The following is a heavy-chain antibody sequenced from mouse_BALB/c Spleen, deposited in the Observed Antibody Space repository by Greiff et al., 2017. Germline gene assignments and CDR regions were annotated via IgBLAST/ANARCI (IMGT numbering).Heavy chain of an antibody. CDR2: ILPAGSYT. CDR1: GYTFTSYW. Sequence: QVQLQQPGAELVKPGASVKMSCKASGYTFTSYWMHWVKQRPGHGLEWIGTILPAGSYTSYNQKFKGKATFTVDTSSSTAYMQLSSLTSEDSAVYYCTMEYDRGAMDYWGQGTSVTVSS. CDR3: TMEYDRGAMDY. D-gene: IGHD2-12*01. J-gene: IGHJ4*01. V-gene: IGHV1S127*01.